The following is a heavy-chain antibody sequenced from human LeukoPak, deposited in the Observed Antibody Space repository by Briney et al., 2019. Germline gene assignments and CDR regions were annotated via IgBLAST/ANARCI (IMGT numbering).Heavy chain of an antibody. J-gene: IGHJ6*03. CDR2: IYHSGST. Sequence: PSETLSLTCTVSGYCISSGYYWGWIRQPPGKGLEWIGSIYHSGSTYCNPSLKSRVTISVDTSKNQFSLKLSSVTAADTAVYYCASESTYYYGSGSLISYYYYMDVWGKGTTVTISS. D-gene: IGHD3-10*01. CDR1: GYCISSGYY. V-gene: IGHV4-38-2*02. CDR3: ASESTYYYGSGSLISYYYYMDV.